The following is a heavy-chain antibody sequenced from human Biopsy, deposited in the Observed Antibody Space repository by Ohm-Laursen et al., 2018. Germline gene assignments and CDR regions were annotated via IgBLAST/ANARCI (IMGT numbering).Heavy chain of an antibody. V-gene: IGHV3-11*04. Sequence: SLRLSCTASGFTFSDYYMAWIRQAPGKGLEWVSYISSLSTSIYYAESVKGRFTISRDNAKNTLYLQMNSLRAEDTAVYYCARGGFFAYSTFDYWGQGALVTVSS. J-gene: IGHJ4*02. CDR1: GFTFSDYY. CDR2: ISSLSTSI. D-gene: IGHD4-11*01. CDR3: ARGGFFAYSTFDY.